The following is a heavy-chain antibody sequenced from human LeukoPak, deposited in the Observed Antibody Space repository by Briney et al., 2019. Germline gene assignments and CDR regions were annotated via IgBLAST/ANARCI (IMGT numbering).Heavy chain of an antibody. Sequence: GASVKVSCKASGYTFTSYGISWVRQAPGQGLEWMGWNSAYNGNTNYAQKLQGRVNMTKDTSTRTAYLERRSQASDYTDVRYCPRGARTTGIPYDYWGQGILVTVSS. V-gene: IGHV1-18*01. CDR2: NSAYNGNT. D-gene: IGHD6-13*01. J-gene: IGHJ4*02. CDR3: PRGARTTGIPYDY. CDR1: GYTFTSYG.